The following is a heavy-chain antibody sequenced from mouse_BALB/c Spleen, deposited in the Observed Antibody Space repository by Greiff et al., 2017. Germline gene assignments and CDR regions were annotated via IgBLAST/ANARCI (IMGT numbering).Heavy chain of an antibody. D-gene: IGHD2-3*01. J-gene: IGHJ4*01. Sequence: VQLQESGAELVKPGASVKLSCKASGYTFTSYYMYWVKQRPGQGLEWIGEINPSIGGTNFNEKFKSKATLTVDKSSSTAYMQLSSLTSEDSAVYYCTRKGDGYYVGAMDYWGQGTSVTVSS. V-gene: IGHV1S81*02. CDR1: GYTFTSYY. CDR2: INPSIGGT. CDR3: TRKGDGYYVGAMDY.